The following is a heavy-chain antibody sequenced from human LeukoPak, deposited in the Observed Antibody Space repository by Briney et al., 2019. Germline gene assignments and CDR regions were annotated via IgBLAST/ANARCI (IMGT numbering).Heavy chain of an antibody. J-gene: IGHJ3*02. CDR1: GYTFTSYD. D-gene: IGHD3-3*01. CDR2: MNPNSGNT. V-gene: IGHV1-8*03. Sequence: ASVKVSCKASGYTFTSYDINWVRQATGQGLEWMGWMNPNSGNTGYAQKFQGRVTITRNTSISTAYMELSSLRSEDAAVYYCASSTDFWSGYWAFDIWGQGTMVTVSS. CDR3: ASSTDFWSGYWAFDI.